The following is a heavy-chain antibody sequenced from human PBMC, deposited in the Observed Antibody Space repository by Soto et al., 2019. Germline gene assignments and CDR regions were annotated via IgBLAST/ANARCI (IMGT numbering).Heavy chain of an antibody. CDR3: ARAGNCTSTTCFSGWLAP. J-gene: IGHJ5*02. CDR1: GYTFTSYS. V-gene: IGHV1-3*04. Sequence: ASVKVSCKASGYTFTSYSIHWVRQAPGQRLEWMGWINTDNGKTRDSQKFQDRVTLTRDTSANTAYMELSSLTSEDTAVYYCARAGNCTSTTCFSGWLAPWGQGTLVTAPQ. CDR2: INTDNGKT. D-gene: IGHD2-2*01.